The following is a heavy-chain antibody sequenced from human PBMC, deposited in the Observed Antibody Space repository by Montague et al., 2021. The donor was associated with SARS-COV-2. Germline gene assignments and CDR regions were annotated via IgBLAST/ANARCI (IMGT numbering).Heavy chain of an antibody. CDR2: IYYSGST. J-gene: IGHJ6*02. V-gene: IGHV4-59*01. CDR3: ARDRRFLEWPGLYYYYGMDV. CDR1: GGSISSYY. D-gene: IGHD3-3*01. Sequence: SETLSLTCTVSGGSISSYYWSWIRQPPGKGLEWIGYIYYSGSTNYNPSLKSRVTISVGTSKNQFSLKLSSVTAADTAVYYCARDRRFLEWPGLYYYYGMDVWGQGTTVTVS.